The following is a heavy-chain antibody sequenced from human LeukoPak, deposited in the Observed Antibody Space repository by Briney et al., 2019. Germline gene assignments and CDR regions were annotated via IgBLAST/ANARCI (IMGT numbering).Heavy chain of an antibody. CDR1: GFTFASSA. CDR2: IVVGSGNT. Sequence: TSVKVSCKASGFTFASSAVQWVRQARGQRLEWIGWIVVGSGNTNYAQKFQERVTITGDMSTSTAYMELSSLRSEDTAVYYCAADGRDYGDYVVAFDIWGQGTMVTVSS. J-gene: IGHJ3*02. D-gene: IGHD4-17*01. V-gene: IGHV1-58*01. CDR3: AADGRDYGDYVVAFDI.